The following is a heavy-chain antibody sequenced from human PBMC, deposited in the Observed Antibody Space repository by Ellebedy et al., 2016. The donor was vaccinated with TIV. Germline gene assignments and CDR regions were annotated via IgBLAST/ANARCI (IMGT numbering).Heavy chain of an antibody. V-gene: IGHV3-7*01. CDR3: ARRGSYGDYAVQINSWFDT. CDR1: GFSFRSYW. D-gene: IGHD4-17*01. J-gene: IGHJ5*02. CDR2: IYQDGSDK. Sequence: PGGSLRLSCAASGFSFRSYWMSWVRQAPGKGLEWVANIYQDGSDKYYVDSVKGRFTISRDNANKSLFLQMNNLRVEDTAVYYCARRGSYGDYAVQINSWFDTWGRGTLVTVFS.